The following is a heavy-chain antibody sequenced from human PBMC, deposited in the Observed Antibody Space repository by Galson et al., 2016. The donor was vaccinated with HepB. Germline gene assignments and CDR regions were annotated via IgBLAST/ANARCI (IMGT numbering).Heavy chain of an antibody. CDR3: ARLTVFGVVTLDS. D-gene: IGHD3-3*01. CDR2: IYYSGGT. Sequence: SETLSLTCTVSGVSVSSGNSYWSWIRQPPGKGLEWIGDIYYSGGTNYNSSLKSRVTISVETSKNQFSLKLTSVTAADTAVYYCARLTVFGVVTLDSWGQGTMVTVSS. CDR1: GVSVSSGNSY. J-gene: IGHJ3*01. V-gene: IGHV4-61*01.